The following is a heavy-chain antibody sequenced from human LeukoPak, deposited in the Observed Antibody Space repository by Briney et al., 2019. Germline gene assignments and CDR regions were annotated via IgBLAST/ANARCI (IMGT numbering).Heavy chain of an antibody. CDR3: ARDERARLRQLGTVNWFDP. D-gene: IGHD4-17*01. CDR2: ISSSSSTI. Sequence: GGSLRLSCAASGFTFSSYSMNWVRQAPGKGLEWVSYISSSSSTIYYADSVKGRFTISRDNAKNSLYLQMNSLRAEDTAVYYCARDERARLRQLGTVNWFDPWGQGTLVTVSS. CDR1: GFTFSSYS. J-gene: IGHJ5*02. V-gene: IGHV3-48*01.